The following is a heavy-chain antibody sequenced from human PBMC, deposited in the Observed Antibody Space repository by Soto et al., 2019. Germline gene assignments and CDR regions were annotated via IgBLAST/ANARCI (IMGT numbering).Heavy chain of an antibody. CDR3: ARMDSGYYYDL. Sequence: PSETLSLTCTVSGGSISSYFWSWIRQPPGKGLEWIGYIFYSGSTNYNPPLKSRVTMSVDTSKNQFSLRLTSVTAADTAVYYCARMDSGYYYDLWGQGTLVTVSS. D-gene: IGHD3-22*01. V-gene: IGHV4-59*01. CDR2: IFYSGST. J-gene: IGHJ4*02. CDR1: GGSISSYF.